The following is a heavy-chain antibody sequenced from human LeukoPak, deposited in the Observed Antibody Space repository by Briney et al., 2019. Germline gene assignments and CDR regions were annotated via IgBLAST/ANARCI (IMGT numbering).Heavy chain of an antibody. CDR1: GGSPSSQY. CDR2: IDTIGNT. D-gene: IGHD3-10*01. Sequence: SETLSLTCTVPGGSPSSQYWSWIWQPPRKGLWWIGHIDTIGNTKYNPSLKSRVTISVDTSNNKFSLNLSSVTAANTAVYYCARELTGFGECDYWGQGTLVTVSS. J-gene: IGHJ4*02. V-gene: IGHV4-59*11. CDR3: ARELTGFGECDY.